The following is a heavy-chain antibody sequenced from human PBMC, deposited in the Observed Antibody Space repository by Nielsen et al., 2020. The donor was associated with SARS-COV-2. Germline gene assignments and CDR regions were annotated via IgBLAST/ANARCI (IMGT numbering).Heavy chain of an antibody. CDR1: GYTFTSYA. V-gene: IGHV1-3*01. Sequence: ASVKVSCKASGYTFTSYAMNWVRQAPGQGLEWMGWINAGNGNTKYSQKFQGRVTITRDTSASTAYMELSSLRSEDTAVYYCARDQGFTIFGVVTIGPLDYWGQGTLVTVFS. CDR2: INAGNGNT. J-gene: IGHJ4*02. CDR3: ARDQGFTIFGVVTIGPLDY. D-gene: IGHD3-3*01.